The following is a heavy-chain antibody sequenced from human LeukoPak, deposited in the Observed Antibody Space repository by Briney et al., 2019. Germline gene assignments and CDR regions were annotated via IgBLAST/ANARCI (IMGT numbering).Heavy chain of an antibody. Sequence: GGSLRLSCAASGFTFDNYAINWVRQAPEKGLEWVSAITGSGGSTYYADSVKGRFTISRDNSKSTLYLQMDSLRAEDTAIYYCAKGRKDGYNSGPRGDIWGQGTMVTVSS. CDR1: GFTFDNYA. V-gene: IGHV3-23*01. D-gene: IGHD5-24*01. CDR3: AKGRKDGYNSGPRGDI. CDR2: ITGSGGST. J-gene: IGHJ3*02.